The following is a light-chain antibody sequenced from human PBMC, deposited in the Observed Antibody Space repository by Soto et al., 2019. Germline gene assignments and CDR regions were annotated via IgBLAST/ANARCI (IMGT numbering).Light chain of an antibody. CDR1: QTINNW. CDR2: KAS. Sequence: DIQMTQSPSTLSASVGDRVIITCRASQTINNWLAWYQQRPGKAPKLLISKASNLESGVPSRFSGSGSGTEFTLTISSLQPDDFATYYCQQYKSYSLFTFGPGTTVDVK. V-gene: IGKV1-5*03. CDR3: QQYKSYSLFT. J-gene: IGKJ3*01.